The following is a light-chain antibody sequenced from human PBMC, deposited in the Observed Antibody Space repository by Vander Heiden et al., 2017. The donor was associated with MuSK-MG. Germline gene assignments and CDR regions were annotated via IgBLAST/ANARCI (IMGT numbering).Light chain of an antibody. Sequence: SYELTQPPSVSVSPGQTASITCSGDKLGDKYACWYQQKPGQSPVLVIYQDSKRPSGIPERFSGSNSGNTATLTISGTQAMEEADYYCQAWDSSTARFGGGTKLTVL. V-gene: IGLV3-1*01. CDR3: QAWDSSTAR. CDR2: QDS. CDR1: KLGDKY. J-gene: IGLJ3*02.